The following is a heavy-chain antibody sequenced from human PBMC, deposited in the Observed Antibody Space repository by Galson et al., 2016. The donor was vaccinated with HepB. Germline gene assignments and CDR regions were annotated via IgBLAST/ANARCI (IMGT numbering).Heavy chain of an antibody. J-gene: IGHJ4*02. V-gene: IGHV1-18*01. CDR3: APLGYCRGGLCYKVY. D-gene: IGHD2-15*01. CDR1: GYTFTSYA. CDR2: IDTSTGNT. Sequence: SVKVSCTASGYTFTSYAISWVRQAPAQALEYLGWIDTSTGNTNYPQTFQDRVTLTTDTSTSTTYMELRSLISDDTAVYYCAPLGYCRGGLCYKVYWGQGTLVTVSS.